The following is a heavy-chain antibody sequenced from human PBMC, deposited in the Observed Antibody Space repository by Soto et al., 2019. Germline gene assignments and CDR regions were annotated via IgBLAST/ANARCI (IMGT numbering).Heavy chain of an antibody. CDR2: IYYSGST. D-gene: IGHD2-15*01. J-gene: IGHJ4*02. Sequence: QVQLQESGPGLVKPSETLSLTCTVSGGSISSYYWSWIRQPPGKGLDWIGYIYYSGSTNYNPSIKSRVTISVDTSKNQFSLKLSSVTAADTAVYYCARGVAGADGYYFDYWGQGTLVTVSS. V-gene: IGHV4-59*01. CDR1: GGSISSYY. CDR3: ARGVAGADGYYFDY.